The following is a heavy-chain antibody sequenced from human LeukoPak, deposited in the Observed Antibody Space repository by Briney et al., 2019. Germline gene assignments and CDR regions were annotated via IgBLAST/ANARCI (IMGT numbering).Heavy chain of an antibody. D-gene: IGHD6-19*01. CDR2: IYYSGST. CDR1: GFTFSSYS. Sequence: GSLRLSCAASGFTFSSYSMNWIRQPPGKGLEWIGYIYYSGSTNYNPSLKSRVTISVDTSKNQFSLKLSSVTAADTAVYYCAGSRPGSGSAFDIWGQGTMVTVSS. V-gene: IGHV4-59*03. CDR3: AGSRPGSGSAFDI. J-gene: IGHJ3*02.